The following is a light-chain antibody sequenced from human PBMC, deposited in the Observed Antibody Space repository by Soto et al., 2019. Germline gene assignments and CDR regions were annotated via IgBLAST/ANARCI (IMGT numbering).Light chain of an antibody. CDR3: QQYYNWPRT. CDR2: GAS. J-gene: IGKJ1*01. Sequence: EIVLTQSPATLSLSPGERATLSCTASQSVSSYLAWYQQKPGQAPRLLIYGASTRATGVPARISGSGSGTEFTLTISSLRSEDFAVYFCQQYYNWPRTFRQGTKVDIK. CDR1: QSVSSY. V-gene: IGKV3-15*01.